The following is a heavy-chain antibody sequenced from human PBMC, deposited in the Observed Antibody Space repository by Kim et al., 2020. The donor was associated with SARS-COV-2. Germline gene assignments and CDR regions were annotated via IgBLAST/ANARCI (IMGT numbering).Heavy chain of an antibody. Sequence: GGSLRLSCTTSGFTFTGYAMSWVRQAPGKGLEWVSSIDGSDDTTYYVDSVKGRFTISRDNSKNTLYLQMNSLRADDTAVYYCMKGGWGWIWDHWGQGTRVTVSS. D-gene: IGHD2-2*03. J-gene: IGHJ4*02. V-gene: IGHV3-23*01. CDR2: IDGSDDTT. CDR3: MKGGWGWIWDH. CDR1: GFTFTGYA.